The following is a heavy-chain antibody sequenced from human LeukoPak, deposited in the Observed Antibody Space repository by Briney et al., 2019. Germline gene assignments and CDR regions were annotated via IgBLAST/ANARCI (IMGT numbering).Heavy chain of an antibody. Sequence: ALVKVSCKASGYTFTSSDINWVRQATGQGLEWMGWMNPNSGNTGYAQKFQGRVTMTRNTSISTAYMELSSLRSEDTAVYYCASGVHVDGSGSYYLDYWGQGTLVTVSS. D-gene: IGHD3-10*01. J-gene: IGHJ4*02. V-gene: IGHV1-8*01. CDR1: GYTFTSSD. CDR2: MNPNSGNT. CDR3: ASGVHVDGSGSYYLDY.